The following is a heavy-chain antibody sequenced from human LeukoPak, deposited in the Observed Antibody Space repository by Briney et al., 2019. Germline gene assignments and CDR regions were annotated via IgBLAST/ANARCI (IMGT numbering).Heavy chain of an antibody. J-gene: IGHJ4*02. Sequence: GGSLRLSCAASGFTFSTYSMNWVRQAPGKGLEWVSSISSRSYIYYADSVKGRFIISRDNAKNSLYLQMNSLRAEDTAVYYCARPSVKYIYDPLDYWGQGTLVTVSS. D-gene: IGHD5-18*01. CDR2: ISSRSYI. CDR1: GFTFSTYS. V-gene: IGHV3-21*01. CDR3: ARPSVKYIYDPLDY.